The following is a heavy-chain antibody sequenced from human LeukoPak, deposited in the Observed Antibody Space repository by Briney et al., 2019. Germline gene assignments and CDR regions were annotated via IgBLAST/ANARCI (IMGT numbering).Heavy chain of an antibody. J-gene: IGHJ4*02. Sequence: GGSPRLSCAASGFTFSSYSMNWVRQAPGKGLEWVSYISSSSSTIYYADSVKGRFTISRDNAKNSLYLQMNSLRDEDTAVYYCASAITMIVVPEDYWGQGTLVTVSS. D-gene: IGHD3-22*01. CDR3: ASAITMIVVPEDY. V-gene: IGHV3-48*02. CDR2: ISSSSSTI. CDR1: GFTFSSYS.